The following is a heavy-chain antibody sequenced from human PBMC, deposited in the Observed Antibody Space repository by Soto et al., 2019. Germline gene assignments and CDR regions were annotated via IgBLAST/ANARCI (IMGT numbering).Heavy chain of an antibody. J-gene: IGHJ3*01. CDR1: GVCFSSGDYY. V-gene: IGHV4-30-4*01. Sequence: SVTLCLTWTVSGVCFSSGDYYWSWLRQPPGKGLEWFGYIYYSDNTYSHPSVKSRVAISGDTSRNQFSLRLSSVTAADTAVYYCGNLDMVTFGGVIGWNDEFDGWGQGRMGTVSS. CDR2: IYYSDNT. D-gene: IGHD3-16*02. CDR3: GNLDMVTFGGVIGWNDEFDG.